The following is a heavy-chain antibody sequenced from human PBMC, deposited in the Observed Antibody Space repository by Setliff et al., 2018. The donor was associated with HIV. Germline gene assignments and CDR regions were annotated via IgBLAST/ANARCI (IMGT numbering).Heavy chain of an antibody. CDR3: VRGLSFYDPGGFDY. V-gene: IGHV6-1*01. J-gene: IGHJ4*02. D-gene: IGHD3-22*01. Sequence: PSQTLSLTCVISGDSVSSNNAAWNWIRQSPLRGLEWLGRTYFRSKWYFDYAVSVKSRIIINPDTSKNQFSLKLSSVTAADTAVYYCVRGLSFYDPGGFDYWGQGTLVTVSS. CDR2: TYFRSKWYF. CDR1: GDSVSSNNAA.